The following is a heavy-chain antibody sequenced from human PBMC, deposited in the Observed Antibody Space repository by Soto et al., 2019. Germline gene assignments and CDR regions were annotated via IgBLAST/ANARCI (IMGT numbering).Heavy chain of an antibody. CDR1: GLTFNNYG. V-gene: IGHV3-30*18. J-gene: IGHJ4*02. D-gene: IGHD1-1*01. CDR3: AKEALLEYFDS. Sequence: PGGSLRLSCAASGLTFNNYGMHWVRQAPGRGLEWVAVISSDGIKKYYADSVKGRFTISRDNSKNTLSLQMDSLRAEHTAVYYCAKEALLEYFDSWGQGALVTVSS. CDR2: ISSDGIKK.